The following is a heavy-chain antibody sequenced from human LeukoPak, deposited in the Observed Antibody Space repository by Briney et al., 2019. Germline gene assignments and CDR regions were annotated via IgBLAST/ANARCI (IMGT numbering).Heavy chain of an antibody. J-gene: IGHJ3*02. V-gene: IGHV4-59*01. Sequence: SETLSLTCTVSGGSISSYYWSWIRQPPGKGLEWIGYIYYGGSTNYNPSLKSRVTISVDTSKNQFSLKLSSVTAADTAVYYCARGSMIVVVNPAFDIWGQGTMVTVSS. D-gene: IGHD3-22*01. CDR3: ARGSMIVVVNPAFDI. CDR2: IYYGGST. CDR1: GGSISSYY.